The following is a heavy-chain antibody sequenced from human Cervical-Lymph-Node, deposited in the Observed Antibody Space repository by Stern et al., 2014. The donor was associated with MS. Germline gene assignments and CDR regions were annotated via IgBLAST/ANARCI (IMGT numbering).Heavy chain of an antibody. CDR2: ISYDGSNK. J-gene: IGHJ4*02. V-gene: IGHV3-30*18. D-gene: IGHD6-19*01. CDR3: AKDLGEAVAGRWADY. CDR1: GFTFSSYG. Sequence: QVQLVQSGGGVVQPGRSLRLSCAASGFTFSSYGMHWVRQAPGKGLEWVAVISYDGSNKYYADSVKGRFTISRDNSKNTLYLQMNSLRAEDTAVYYCAKDLGEAVAGRWADYWGQGTLVTVSS.